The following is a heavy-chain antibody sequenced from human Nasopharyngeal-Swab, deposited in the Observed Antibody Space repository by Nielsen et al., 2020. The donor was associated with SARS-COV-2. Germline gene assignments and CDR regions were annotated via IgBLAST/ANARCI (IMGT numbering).Heavy chain of an antibody. V-gene: IGHV1-18*01. D-gene: IGHD3-16*02. CDR3: ARDREKYDYVWGSYRSDAFDI. CDR1: GYTFTSYG. J-gene: IGHJ3*02. Sequence: ASVKVSCKASGYTFTSYGISWVRQAPGQGLEWMGWISAYNGNTNYAQKLQGRVTMTTDKSTSTAYMELSSLRSEDTAVYYCARDREKYDYVWGSYRSDAFDIWGQGTMVTVSS. CDR2: ISAYNGNT.